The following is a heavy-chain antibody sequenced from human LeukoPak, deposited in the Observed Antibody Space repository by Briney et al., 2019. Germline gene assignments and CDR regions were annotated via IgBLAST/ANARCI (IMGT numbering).Heavy chain of an antibody. V-gene: IGHV4-39*01. CDR2: IYYSGST. Sequence: PSETLSLTCTVSGGSISSSSYYWGWIRQPPGKGLEWIGSIYYSGSTYYNPSLKSRVTISVDTSKNQFSLKLSSVTAADTAVYYFASYGILTGPSLRYFDYWGQGTLVTVSS. J-gene: IGHJ4*02. CDR1: GGSISSSSYY. CDR3: ASYGILTGPSLRYFDY. D-gene: IGHD3-9*01.